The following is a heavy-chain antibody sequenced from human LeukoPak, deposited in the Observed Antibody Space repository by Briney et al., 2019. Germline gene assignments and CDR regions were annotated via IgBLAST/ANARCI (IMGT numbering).Heavy chain of an antibody. Sequence: QPGGSLRLSCAASGFTFSDYYMSWIRQAPGKGLEWVSAISGSGGSTYYADSVKGRFTISRDNSKNTLYLQMNSLRAEDTAVYYCAKLVYYDFWSGYGFDYWGQGTLVTVSS. CDR3: AKLVYYDFWSGYGFDY. CDR1: GFTFSDYY. J-gene: IGHJ4*02. D-gene: IGHD3-3*01. V-gene: IGHV3-23*01. CDR2: ISGSGGST.